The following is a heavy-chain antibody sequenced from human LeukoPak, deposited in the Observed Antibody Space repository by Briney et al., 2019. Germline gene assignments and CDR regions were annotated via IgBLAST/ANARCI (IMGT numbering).Heavy chain of an antibody. CDR2: ISAYNGNT. CDR3: ARGGGGGLRFLEWLVYFDY. V-gene: IGHV1-18*01. Sequence: ASVKVSCTASGYTFTSYGISWVRQAPGQGLEWMGWISAYNGNTNYAQKLQGRVTMTTDTSTSTAYMELRSLRSDDTAVYYCARGGGGGLRFLEWLVYFDYWGQGTLVTVSS. D-gene: IGHD3-3*01. CDR1: GYTFTSYG. J-gene: IGHJ4*02.